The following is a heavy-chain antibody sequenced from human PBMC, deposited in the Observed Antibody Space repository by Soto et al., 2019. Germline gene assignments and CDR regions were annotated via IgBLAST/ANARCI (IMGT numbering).Heavy chain of an antibody. CDR3: ARQSTIFGVEYYGMDV. J-gene: IGHJ6*02. CDR1: GGSISSSSYY. V-gene: IGHV4-39*01. D-gene: IGHD3-3*01. CDR2: IYYSGST. Sequence: ASETLSLTCTVSGGSISSSSYYWGWIRQPPGKGLEWIGSIYYSGSTYYNPSLKSRVTISVDTSKNQFSLKLSSVTAADTAVYYCARQSTIFGVEYYGMDVWGQGTTVTVSS.